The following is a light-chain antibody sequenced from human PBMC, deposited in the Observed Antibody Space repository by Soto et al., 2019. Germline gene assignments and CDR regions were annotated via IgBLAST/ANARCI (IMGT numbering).Light chain of an antibody. CDR3: QQSYSTPLT. V-gene: IGKV1-39*01. CDR1: QSISSY. Sequence: DIQMTQSPSSLSASVGDRVTITCRASQSISSYLNWYQQKPGKAPKLLIYAASSLQSGVPSRFSGSGSGTDFTLTISSLQPDDFAPYYCQQSYSTPLTFGGGTTVES. J-gene: IGKJ4*01. CDR2: AAS.